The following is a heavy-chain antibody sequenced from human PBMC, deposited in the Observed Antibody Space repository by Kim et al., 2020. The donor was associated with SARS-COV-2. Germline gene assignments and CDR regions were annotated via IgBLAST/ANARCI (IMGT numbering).Heavy chain of an antibody. J-gene: IGHJ6*02. D-gene: IGHD3-3*01. CDR1: GGSISSYY. CDR2: IYYSGST. V-gene: IGHV4-59*01. Sequence: SETLSLTCTVSGGSISSYYWSWIRQPPGKGLEWIGYIYYSGSTNYNPSLKSRVTISVDTSKNQFSLKLSSVTAADTAVYYCARGLYYDFWSGYYNYYGMDVWGQGTTVTVSS. CDR3: ARGLYYDFWSGYYNYYGMDV.